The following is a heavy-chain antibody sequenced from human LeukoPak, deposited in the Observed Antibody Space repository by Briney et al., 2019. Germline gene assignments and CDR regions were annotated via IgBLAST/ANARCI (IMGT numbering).Heavy chain of an antibody. CDR1: GVSLSSGSYY. CDR2: IYSSGST. Sequence: PSQTLSLTCTVSGVSLSSGSYYWSWIRQSAGKGLEWIGRIYSSGSTNYNPSLKSRVTISVDTSKNQFSLKLSSVTAADTAVYYCARDPYYYYMDVWGKGTTVAVSS. CDR3: ARDPYYYYMDV. V-gene: IGHV4-61*02. J-gene: IGHJ6*03.